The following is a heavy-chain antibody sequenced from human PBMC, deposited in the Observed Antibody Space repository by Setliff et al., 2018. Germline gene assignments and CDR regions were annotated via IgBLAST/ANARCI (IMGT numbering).Heavy chain of an antibody. V-gene: IGHV4-34*01. J-gene: IGHJ6*04. CDR1: GFTFSRYW. Sequence: ETLRLSCAASGFTFSRYWMSWIRQPPGKGLEWIGEINHSGSTNDNPSLKSRVTISVDTSKNQFSLKLSSVTAADTAVYYCARAKTRILGVWGKGTTVTVSS. CDR3: ARAKTRILGV. D-gene: IGHD2-15*01. CDR2: INHSGST.